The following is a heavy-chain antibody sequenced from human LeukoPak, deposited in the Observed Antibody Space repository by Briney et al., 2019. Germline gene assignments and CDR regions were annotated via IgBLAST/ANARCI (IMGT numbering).Heavy chain of an antibody. V-gene: IGHV1-69*13. D-gene: IGHD5-24*01. CDR2: IIPIFGTA. CDR1: GGTFSSYA. CDR3: VARDGYNYDPLYYGMDV. J-gene: IGHJ6*02. Sequence: SVKVSCKASGGTFSSYAISWVRQAPGQGLEWMGGIIPIFGTANYAQKFQGRVTITADESTSTAYMELSSLRSEDTAVYYCVARDGYNYDPLYYGMDVWGQGTTATVSS.